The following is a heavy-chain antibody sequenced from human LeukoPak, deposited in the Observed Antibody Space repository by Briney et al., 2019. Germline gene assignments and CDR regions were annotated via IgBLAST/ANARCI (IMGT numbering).Heavy chain of an antibody. V-gene: IGHV4-34*01. Sequence: SETLSLTCAVYGGSFSGYYWSWIRQPPGKGLEWIGEINHSGSTNYNPSLKSRVTISVDTSKNQFSLKLGSVTAADTAVYYCARGMKAVAGRGFDYWGQGTLVTVSS. CDR3: ARGMKAVAGRGFDY. CDR1: GGSFSGYY. J-gene: IGHJ4*02. D-gene: IGHD6-19*01. CDR2: INHSGST.